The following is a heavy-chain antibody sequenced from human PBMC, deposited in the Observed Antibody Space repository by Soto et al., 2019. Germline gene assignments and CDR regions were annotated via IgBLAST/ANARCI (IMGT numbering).Heavy chain of an antibody. D-gene: IGHD3-16*01. V-gene: IGHV4-59*01. CDR1: GGSISTYY. CDR3: ARDSTWGIGYFDY. Sequence: SETLSLTCTVSGGSISTYYWSWIRQPPGKGLEWIGYIYYSGSTNYNPSLKSRVTISVDTSRNQFSLRLSSVTAADTAVYYCARDSTWGIGYFDYWGQGTLVTVSS. J-gene: IGHJ4*02. CDR2: IYYSGST.